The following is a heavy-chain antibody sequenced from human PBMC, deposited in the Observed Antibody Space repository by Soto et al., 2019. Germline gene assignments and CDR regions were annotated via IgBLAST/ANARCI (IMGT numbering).Heavy chain of an antibody. CDR1: GYTFTSYD. J-gene: IGHJ5*02. CDR2: MNPNSGNT. V-gene: IGHV1-8*01. CDR3: ARGRLSRDYDFWSGYYSRGWFDP. D-gene: IGHD3-3*01. Sequence: ASVKVSCKASGYTFTSYDINWVRQATGQGLEWMGWMNPNSGNTGYAQKFQGRVTMTRNTSISTAYMELSSLRSEDTAVYYCARGRLSRDYDFWSGYYSRGWFDPWGKGTLVTVSS.